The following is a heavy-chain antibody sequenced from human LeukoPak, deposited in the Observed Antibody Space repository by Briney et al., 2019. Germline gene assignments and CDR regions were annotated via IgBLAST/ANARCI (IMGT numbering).Heavy chain of an antibody. CDR2: ISGSGGST. D-gene: IGHD3-3*01. CDR1: GFTFSSYA. CDR3: AKDGGYYDFLARNYYYYGMDV. V-gene: IGHV3-23*01. J-gene: IGHJ6*02. Sequence: GGSLRLSCAASGFTFSSYAMSWVRQAPVKGLEWVSAISGSGGSTYYADSVKGRFTISRDNSKNTLYLQMNSLRAEDTAVYYCAKDGGYYDFLARNYYYYGMDVWGQGTTVTVSS.